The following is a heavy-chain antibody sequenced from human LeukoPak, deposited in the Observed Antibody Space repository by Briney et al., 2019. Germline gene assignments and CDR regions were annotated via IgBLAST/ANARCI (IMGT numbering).Heavy chain of an antibody. V-gene: IGHV3-30-3*01. D-gene: IGHD3-22*01. Sequence: GRSLRLSCAASGFTFSSYAMHWVRQAPGKGLEWVAVISYDGSNDYYADSVKGRFTISRDNSKNTLYLQMNSLRAEDTAVYYCAKEGRWLLLAAFDYWGQGTLVTVSS. CDR2: ISYDGSND. J-gene: IGHJ4*02. CDR3: AKEGRWLLLAAFDY. CDR1: GFTFSSYA.